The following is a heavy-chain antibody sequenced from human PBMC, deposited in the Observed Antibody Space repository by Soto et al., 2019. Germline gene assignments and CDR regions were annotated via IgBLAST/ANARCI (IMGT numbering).Heavy chain of an antibody. CDR3: ARGGAARPDY. J-gene: IGHJ4*02. CDR1: GFTFSNYE. V-gene: IGHV3-48*03. D-gene: IGHD6-6*01. CDR2: ISSNSATR. Sequence: EVQLVESGGGLVQPGGSLRLSCAASGFTFSNYEMSWVRQAPGKGLEWVSYISSNSATRQYADSVKGRFTISRDKAKNSLYLQMNSLRDEDTAVYYCARGGAARPDYWGQGTLVTVSS.